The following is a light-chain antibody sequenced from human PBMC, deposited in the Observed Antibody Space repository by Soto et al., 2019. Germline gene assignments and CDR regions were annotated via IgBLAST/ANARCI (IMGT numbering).Light chain of an antibody. CDR1: QSVGNNY. CDR2: DPS. V-gene: IGKV3-20*01. J-gene: IGKJ4*01. CDR3: QQYGSTPLT. Sequence: EIVLTQSPGTLSLSPGERATLSCRASQSVGNNYLAWYQQKPGQAPRFLIYDPSSRATGILDRFSGSGSGTDFTLTISRLEPEDFAVYYCQQYGSTPLTFGGGTKVEIK.